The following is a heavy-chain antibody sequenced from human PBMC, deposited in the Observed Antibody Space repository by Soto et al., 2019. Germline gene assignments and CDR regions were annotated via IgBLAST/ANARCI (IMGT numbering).Heavy chain of an antibody. CDR1: GYTFTSYG. CDR3: ARDPSSGHYVFAYWFAP. V-gene: IGHV1-18*04. CDR2: IRAYNGNT. Sequence: ASVKVSCKASGYTFTSYGISWVRQAPGPGLEWMGWIRAYNGNTNYAQKLQGRVTMTTDTCTSTAYMELRSLRSDDTAVYYCARDPSSGHYVFAYWFAPWGQGTLVTVSS. D-gene: IGHD4-17*01. J-gene: IGHJ5*02.